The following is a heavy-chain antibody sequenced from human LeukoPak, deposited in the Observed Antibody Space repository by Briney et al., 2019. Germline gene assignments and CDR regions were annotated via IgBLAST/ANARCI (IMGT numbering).Heavy chain of an antibody. V-gene: IGHV3-53*01. CDR1: GFTVSSNY. CDR2: IYSGGST. J-gene: IGHJ4*02. Sequence: GSLRVSCAASGFTVSSNYMSWVRQAPGKGLEWVSVIYSGGSTYYADSVKGRFTISRDNSKNTLYLQMNSLRAEDTAVYYCARSRVWRGPAAFDYWGQGTPVTVSS. CDR3: ARSRVWRGPAAFDY. D-gene: IGHD2-2*01.